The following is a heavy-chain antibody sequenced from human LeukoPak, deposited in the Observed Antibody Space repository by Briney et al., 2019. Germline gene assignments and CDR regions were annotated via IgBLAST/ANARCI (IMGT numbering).Heavy chain of an antibody. CDR1: GFTFSSYE. J-gene: IGHJ6*03. Sequence: GESLRLSCAASGFTFSSYEMNWVRQAPGKGLEWVSYISSSGSTIYYADSVKGRFTISRDNAKNSLYPQMNSLRAEDTAVYYCARLAGGYYYYMDVWGKGTTVTVSS. CDR3: ARLAGGYYYYMDV. D-gene: IGHD2-21*01. V-gene: IGHV3-48*03. CDR2: ISSSGSTI.